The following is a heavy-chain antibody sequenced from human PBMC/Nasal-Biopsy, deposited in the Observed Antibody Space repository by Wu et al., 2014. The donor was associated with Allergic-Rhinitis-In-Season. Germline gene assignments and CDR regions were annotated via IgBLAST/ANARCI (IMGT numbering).Heavy chain of an antibody. Sequence: TLSLTCTVSGGSISSGDYYWSWIRQHPRKGLEWIGYISHSGSTYNNPSLQSRVTLSLDTSLNQISLRLTSVTAADTAVYYCVRNKESEVWFFDLWGRGTLVTVSS. CDR3: VRNKESEVWFFDL. V-gene: IGHV4-31*03. CDR1: GGSISSGDYY. D-gene: IGHD1/OR15-1a*01. J-gene: IGHJ2*01. CDR2: ISHSGST.